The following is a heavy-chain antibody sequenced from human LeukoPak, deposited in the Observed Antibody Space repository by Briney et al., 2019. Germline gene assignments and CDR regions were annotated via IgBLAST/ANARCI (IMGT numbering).Heavy chain of an antibody. CDR1: GYSISSGYY. D-gene: IGHD6-19*01. Sequence: SETLSLTCTVSGYSISSGYYWSWIRQPPGKGLEWIGEINHSGSTNYNPSLKSRVTISVDTSKNQFSLKLSSVTAADTAVYYCARRVAVAGTIFYYYYYYMDVWGKGTTVTISS. CDR2: INHSGST. J-gene: IGHJ6*03. V-gene: IGHV4-38-2*02. CDR3: ARRVAVAGTIFYYYYYYMDV.